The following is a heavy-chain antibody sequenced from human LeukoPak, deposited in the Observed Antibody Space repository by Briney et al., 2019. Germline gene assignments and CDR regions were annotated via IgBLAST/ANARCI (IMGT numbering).Heavy chain of an antibody. CDR2: INHIGNT. Sequence: SETLSLTCAVYGGSFSGYYWSWIRQPPGKGLEWIGEINHIGNTNYDPSLRGRVTISVDTSKNQFSLSLTSATAADTAVYFCARLGSVGYYNYQYMDIWGNGTTVTVSS. D-gene: IGHD3-10*01. V-gene: IGHV4-34*01. CDR3: ARLGSVGYYNYQYMDI. J-gene: IGHJ6*03. CDR1: GGSFSGYY.